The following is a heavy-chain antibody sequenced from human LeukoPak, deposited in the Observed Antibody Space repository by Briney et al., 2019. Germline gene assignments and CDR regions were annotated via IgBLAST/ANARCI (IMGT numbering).Heavy chain of an antibody. CDR2: INHSGST. J-gene: IGHJ6*02. Sequence: PSETLSLTCAVYGGSFSGYYWSWIRQPPGKGLEWIGEINHSGSTNYNPSPKSRVTISVDTSKNQFSLKLSSVTAADTAVYYCARGIRGSITIFGVVTRSPYYYGMDVWGQGTTVTASS. CDR1: GGSFSGYY. D-gene: IGHD3-3*01. V-gene: IGHV4-34*01. CDR3: ARGIRGSITIFGVVTRSPYYYGMDV.